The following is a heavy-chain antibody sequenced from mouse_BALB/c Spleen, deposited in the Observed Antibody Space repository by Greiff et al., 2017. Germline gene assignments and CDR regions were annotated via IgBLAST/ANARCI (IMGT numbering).Heavy chain of an antibody. V-gene: IGHV5-17*02. CDR3: ARWKIYDGYYNYAMDY. J-gene: IGHJ4*01. CDR1: GFTFSSFG. Sequence: EVKLMESGGGLVQPGGSRKLSCAASGFTFSSFGMHWVRQAPEKGLEWVAYISSGSSTIYYADTVKGRFTISRDNPKNTLFLQMTSLRSEDTAMYYCARWKIYDGYYNYAMDYWGQGTSVTVSS. CDR2: ISSGSSTI. D-gene: IGHD2-3*01.